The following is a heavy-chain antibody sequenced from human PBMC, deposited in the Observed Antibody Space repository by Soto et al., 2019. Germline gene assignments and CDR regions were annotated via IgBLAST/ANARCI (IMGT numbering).Heavy chain of an antibody. CDR3: SRDTVYYYRLAV. V-gene: IGHV4-31*03. Sequence: SETLSLTCTVSGGCISRGGYYWSGIRQHPGKGLEWIGYIYYSGSTYYNPSLKSRVTISVDTSKNQFSLKLSSVTAADTAVYYCSRDTVYYYRLAVWAQRTTVPVSS. J-gene: IGHJ6*02. CDR2: IYYSGST. CDR1: GGCISRGGYY.